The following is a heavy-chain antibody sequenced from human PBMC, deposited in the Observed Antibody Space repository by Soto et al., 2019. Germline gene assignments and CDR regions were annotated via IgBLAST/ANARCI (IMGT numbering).Heavy chain of an antibody. V-gene: IGHV4-4*02. CDR3: ARSPGTWRLDF. CDR2: VYHSGAT. J-gene: IGHJ4*02. Sequence: QVQLQESGPGLVEPSGTLSLTCAVSGDSISNINWLSWVRQPPGKGLEWIGEVYHSGATNYNASLASRVTISVDKSKIQVSLRVTSVTAADTAIYYCARSPGTWRLDFWGQGTLVAVSS. D-gene: IGHD2-15*01. CDR1: GDSISNINW.